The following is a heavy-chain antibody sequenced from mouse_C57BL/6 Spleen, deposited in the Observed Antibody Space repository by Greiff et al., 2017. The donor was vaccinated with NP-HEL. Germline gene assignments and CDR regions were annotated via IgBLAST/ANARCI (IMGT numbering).Heavy chain of an antibody. J-gene: IGHJ4*01. CDR1: GYTFTDYE. D-gene: IGHD6-1*01. CDR3: ASLLNY. CDR2: INPSTGGT. Sequence: VKVVESGAELVRPGASVTLSCKASGYTFTDYEMHWVKQTPVHGLEWIGAINPSTGGTTYNQKFKAKATLTVDKSSSTAYMQLKSLTSEDSAVYYCASLLNYWGQGTSVTVAS. V-gene: IGHV1-15*01.